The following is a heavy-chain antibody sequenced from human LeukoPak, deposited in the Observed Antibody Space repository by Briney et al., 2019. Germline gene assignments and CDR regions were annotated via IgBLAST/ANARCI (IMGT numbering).Heavy chain of an antibody. CDR1: GFTFSAYW. J-gene: IGHJ4*02. D-gene: IGHD6-19*01. CDR3: AGVKVAGTRSFDY. CDR2: INDVGSDS. V-gene: IGHV3-74*01. Sequence: GGSLRLSCAASGFTFSAYWMHWVRQAPGKGLVWVGRINDVGSDSTYVDSVKGRFTISRDNAKNTLYLQMNNLRAEDTAVYYCAGVKVAGTRSFDYWGQGTLATVSS.